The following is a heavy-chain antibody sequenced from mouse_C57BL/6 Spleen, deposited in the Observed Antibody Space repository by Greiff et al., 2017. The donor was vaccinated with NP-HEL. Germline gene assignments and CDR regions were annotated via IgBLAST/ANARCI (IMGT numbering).Heavy chain of an antibody. CDR2: IDPSDSYT. CDR3: ARGAVVAHWYFDV. D-gene: IGHD1-1*01. V-gene: IGHV1-50*01. J-gene: IGHJ1*03. Sequence: QVQLKQPGAELVKPGASVKLSCKASGYTFTSYWMQWVKQRPGQGLEWIGEIDPSDSYTNYNQKFKGKATLTVDTSSSTAYMQLSSLTSEDSAVYYCARGAVVAHWYFDVWGTGTTVTVSS. CDR1: GYTFTSYW.